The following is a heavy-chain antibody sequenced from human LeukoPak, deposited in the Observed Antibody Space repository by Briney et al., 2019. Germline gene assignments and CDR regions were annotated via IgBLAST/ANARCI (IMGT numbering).Heavy chain of an antibody. J-gene: IGHJ4*02. D-gene: IGHD3-22*01. V-gene: IGHV3-23*01. Sequence: GGSLRLSCAASGFTFSSYVMSWVRQAPGKGLEWVSGISGSGGSTHYADSVKGRFTISRDNSKNTLYLQMNSLRAEDTAVYYCANGYFRYYFDYWGQGTLVTVSS. CDR1: GFTFSSYV. CDR3: ANGYFRYYFDY. CDR2: ISGSGGST.